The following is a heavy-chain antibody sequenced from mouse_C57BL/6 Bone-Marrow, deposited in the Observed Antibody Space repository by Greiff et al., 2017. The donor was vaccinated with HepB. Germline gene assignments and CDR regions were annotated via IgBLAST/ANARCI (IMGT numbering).Heavy chain of an antibody. CDR3: ARELTGKGY. V-gene: IGHV3-6*01. Sequence: EVQLLESGPGLVKPSQSLSLTCSVTGYSITSGYYWNWIRQFPGNKLEWMGYISYDGSNNYNPSLKNRISITRDTSKNQFFLKLNSVTTEDTATYYCARELTGKGYWGQGTTLTVSS. D-gene: IGHD4-1*01. CDR2: ISYDGSN. J-gene: IGHJ2*01. CDR1: GYSITSGYY.